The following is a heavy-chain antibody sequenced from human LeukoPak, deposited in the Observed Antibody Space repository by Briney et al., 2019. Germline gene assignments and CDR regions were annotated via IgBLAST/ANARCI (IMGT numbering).Heavy chain of an antibody. CDR2: ISGSGGTT. V-gene: IGHV3-23*01. D-gene: IGHD2-2*01. Sequence: GGSLRLSCAASGFTFTSYAMSWVRQAPGKGLEWVSGISGSGGTTYYADSVKGRFTFSRDNAKNSLYLQMNSLRAEDTAVYYCARDSSYFDYWGQGTLVTVSS. CDR1: GFTFTSYA. J-gene: IGHJ4*02. CDR3: ARDSSYFDY.